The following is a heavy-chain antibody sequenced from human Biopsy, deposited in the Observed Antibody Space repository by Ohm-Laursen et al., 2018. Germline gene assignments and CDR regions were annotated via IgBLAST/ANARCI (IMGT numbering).Heavy chain of an antibody. D-gene: IGHD3-22*01. CDR3: VRGVDYFDPYHYYALDV. CDR2: INHSGRT. CDR1: GESFNGYY. J-gene: IGHJ6*02. Sequence: GTLSLTCAVYGESFNGYYWSWIRQTPGKGLEWIGEINHSGRTNYNPSLKSRVTISVDTSKNQFSLKVRSVTAADTAVYYCVRGVDYFDPYHYYALDVWGQGTTVTVSS. V-gene: IGHV4-34*01.